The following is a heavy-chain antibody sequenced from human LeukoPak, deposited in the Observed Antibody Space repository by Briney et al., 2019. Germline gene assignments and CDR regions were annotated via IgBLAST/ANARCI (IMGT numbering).Heavy chain of an antibody. CDR1: GGTFSSYA. CDR3: ASCGGSCYLDYYYYMDV. Sequence: ASVKVSCKASGGTFSSYAISWVRQAPGQGLEWMGGIIPIFGTANYAQKFQGRVTITADESTSTAYMELSSLRSEDTAVYYCASCGGSCYLDYYYYMDVWGKGTTVTVSS. CDR2: IIPIFGTA. D-gene: IGHD2-15*01. V-gene: IGHV1-69*01. J-gene: IGHJ6*03.